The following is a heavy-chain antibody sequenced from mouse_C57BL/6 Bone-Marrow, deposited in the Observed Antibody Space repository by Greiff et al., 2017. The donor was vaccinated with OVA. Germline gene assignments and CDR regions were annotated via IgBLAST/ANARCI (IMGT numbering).Heavy chain of an antibody. D-gene: IGHD2-4*01. J-gene: IGHJ1*03. CDR2: IRNKANGYTT. CDR3: ARSSYDYAWYFDV. CDR1: GFTFTDYY. Sequence: EVKLMESGGGLVQPGGSLSLSCAASGFTFTDYYMSWVRQPPGKALEWLGFIRNKANGYTTEYSASVKGRFTISRDNSQSILYLQMNALRAEDSATNYCARSSYDYAWYFDVWGTGTTVTVSS. V-gene: IGHV7-3*01.